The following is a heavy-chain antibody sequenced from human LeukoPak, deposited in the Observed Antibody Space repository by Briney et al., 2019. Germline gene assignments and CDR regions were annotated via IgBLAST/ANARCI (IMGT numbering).Heavy chain of an antibody. V-gene: IGHV3-74*01. J-gene: IGHJ4*02. D-gene: IGHD2-15*01. CDR1: GLTLSNYW. CDR2: ISSDGSIT. CDR3: ARPHCSGGACYFPPDY. Sequence: PGGSLRLSCAASGLTLSNYWTHWVRQAPGKGLEWVSHISSDGSITTYADSVKGRFTISRDNSKNTVYLQMNSLRVENTAVYFCARPHCSGGACYFPPDYWGQGTLVTVSS.